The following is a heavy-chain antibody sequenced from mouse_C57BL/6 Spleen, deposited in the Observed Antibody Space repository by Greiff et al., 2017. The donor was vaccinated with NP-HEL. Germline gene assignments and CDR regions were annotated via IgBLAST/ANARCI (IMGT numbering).Heavy chain of an antibody. Sequence: QVHVKQPGAELVKPGASVKLSCKASGYTFTSYWMHWVKQRPGQGLEWIGMIHPNSGSTNYNEKFKSKATLTVDKSSSTAYMQLSSLTSEDSAVYYCARPRYAMDYWGQGTSVTVSS. J-gene: IGHJ4*01. V-gene: IGHV1-64*01. CDR2: IHPNSGST. CDR3: ARPRYAMDY. CDR1: GYTFTSYW.